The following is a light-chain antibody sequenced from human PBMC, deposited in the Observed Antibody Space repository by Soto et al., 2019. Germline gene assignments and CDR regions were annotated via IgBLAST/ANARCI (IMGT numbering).Light chain of an antibody. V-gene: IGKV1-39*01. CDR3: QQSYNRPRT. CDR2: TAS. Sequence: DIQMTQSPSSLSASVGDRVTLTCRASQSISTYLNWYQQKPGKAPDLLIYTASSLEGGVPSRFSGSGSGTDFTLTISSLQPEDFATYFCQQSYNRPRTFGQGTKVDIK. J-gene: IGKJ1*01. CDR1: QSISTY.